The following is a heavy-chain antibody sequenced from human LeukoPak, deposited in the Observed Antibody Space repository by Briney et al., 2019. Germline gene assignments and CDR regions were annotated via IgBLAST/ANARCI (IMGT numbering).Heavy chain of an antibody. CDR3: ASGGYYYYYGMDV. CDR2: INHSGST. D-gene: IGHD2-15*01. V-gene: IGHV4-34*01. CDR1: GGSFSGYY. J-gene: IGHJ6*02. Sequence: SETLSLTCAVYGGSFSGYYWSWIRQPPGKGLEWIGEINHSGSTNYNPSLKSRVTISVDTSKNQFSLKLSSVPAADTAVYYCASGGYYYYYGMDVWGQGTMVTVSS.